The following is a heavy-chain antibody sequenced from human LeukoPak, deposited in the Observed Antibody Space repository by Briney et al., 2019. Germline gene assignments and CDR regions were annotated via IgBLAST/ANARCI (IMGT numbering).Heavy chain of an antibody. J-gene: IGHJ4*02. CDR1: GFTFKNYG. D-gene: IGHD3-22*01. V-gene: IGHV3-23*01. CDR3: ATARLLHYFDY. CDR2: ISGSGNST. Sequence: GGSLRLSCAASGFTFKNYGMSWVRQAPGKGLEWVSAISGSGNSTYYADSVKGRFTISRDNAKNSLYLQMNSLRAEDTALYYCATARLLHYFDYWGQGTLVTVSS.